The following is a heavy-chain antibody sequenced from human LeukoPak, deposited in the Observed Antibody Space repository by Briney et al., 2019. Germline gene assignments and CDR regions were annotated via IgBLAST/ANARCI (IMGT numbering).Heavy chain of an antibody. CDR2: IYPGDSET. CDR1: GYRFTSHW. V-gene: IGHV5-51*01. CDR3: ARRYYYDSSGYYLAHDAFDI. D-gene: IGHD3-22*01. Sequence: GESLQISCKGSGYRFTSHWIGWVRPMPGKGLEWMGIIYPGDSETRYSPSFQGQVTISADKSISTAYLQWSSLKASDTAMYYCARRYYYDSSGYYLAHDAFDIWGQGTMVTVSS. J-gene: IGHJ3*02.